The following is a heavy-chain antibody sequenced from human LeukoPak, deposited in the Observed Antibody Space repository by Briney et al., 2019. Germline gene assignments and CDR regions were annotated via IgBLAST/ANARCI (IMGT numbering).Heavy chain of an antibody. CDR1: GFNFSGQA. Sequence: GGSLRLSCAASGFNFSGQAMSWVRQGPGKGLEWVAGITGRGETTYYADSVQGRFNISRDNSKDTLFLEVNSLRAEDTAVYYCAKDVVRGAITYFESWGQGTPVVVSS. V-gene: IGHV3-23*01. CDR3: AKDVVRGAITYFES. J-gene: IGHJ4*02. CDR2: ITGRGETT. D-gene: IGHD3-10*01.